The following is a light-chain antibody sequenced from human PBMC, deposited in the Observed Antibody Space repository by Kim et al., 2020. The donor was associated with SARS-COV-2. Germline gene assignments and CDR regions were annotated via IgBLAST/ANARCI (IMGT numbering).Light chain of an antibody. CDR3: SSYTSSSTPYV. V-gene: IGLV2-14*01. CDR1: SSDVGGYNY. Sequence: QSALTQPASVSGSPGQSITISCTGTSSDVGGYNYVSWYQQHPGKAPKLMIYDVSKGPSGVSNRFSGSKSGNTASLTISGLQAEDEADYYCSSYTSSSTPYVFGTGTKVTVL. J-gene: IGLJ1*01. CDR2: DVS.